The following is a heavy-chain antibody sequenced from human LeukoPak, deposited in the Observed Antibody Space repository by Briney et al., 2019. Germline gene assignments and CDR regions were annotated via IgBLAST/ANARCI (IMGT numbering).Heavy chain of an antibody. D-gene: IGHD3-10*01. V-gene: IGHV4-4*07. Sequence: PSETLSLTYTVSGGSISSYYWSWIRQPAGKGLEWIGRIYTSGSTNYNPSLKSRVTMSVDTSKNQFSLKLSSVTAADTAVYYCARSLIHMVRGVYYFDYWGQGTLVTASS. CDR3: ARSLIHMVRGVYYFDY. J-gene: IGHJ4*02. CDR1: GGSISSYY. CDR2: IYTSGST.